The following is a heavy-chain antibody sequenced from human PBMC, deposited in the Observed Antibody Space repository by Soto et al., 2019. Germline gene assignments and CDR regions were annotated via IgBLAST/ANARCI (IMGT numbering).Heavy chain of an antibody. V-gene: IGHV3-30*04. CDR3: AREGNGYKYYFDY. CDR2: ISYDGSNK. D-gene: IGHD5-12*01. CDR1: GFIFNGYG. J-gene: IGHJ4*02. Sequence: QVQLVESGGGVVQPGRSLRLSCAASGFIFNGYGLHWVRQAPGKGLEWVAMISYDGSNKYYADSVKGRFTISRDNSKNTMYLQMNSLRPEYTAVYYCAREGNGYKYYFDYWGQGTLVTVSS.